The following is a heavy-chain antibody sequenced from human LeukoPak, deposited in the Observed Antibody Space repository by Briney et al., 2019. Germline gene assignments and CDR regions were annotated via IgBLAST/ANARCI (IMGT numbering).Heavy chain of an antibody. D-gene: IGHD5-18*01. Sequence: SETLSLTCTVSGGSISSSSYYWGWIRQPPGKGLEWIGSIYYSGSTYCNPSLKSRVTISVDTSKNQFSLKLSSVTAADTAVYYCARHRRYSYGYDYFDYWGQGTLVTASS. CDR1: GGSISSSSYY. V-gene: IGHV4-39*01. CDR3: ARHRRYSYGYDYFDY. J-gene: IGHJ4*02. CDR2: IYYSGST.